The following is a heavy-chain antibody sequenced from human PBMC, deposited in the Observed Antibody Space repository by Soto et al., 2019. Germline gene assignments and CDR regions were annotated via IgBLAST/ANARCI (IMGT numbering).Heavy chain of an antibody. CDR3: ARDRGSSTWEYGMEV. Sequence: SETLSLTCTVSGGSISSGGYYCSWIRQHPGKGLEWIGYIYYSVSTYYNPSLKSRVTISVDTSKNQFSLKLSSVTAADTAVYYCARDRGSSTWEYGMEVWGQGTTLTVSS. V-gene: IGHV4-31*03. CDR1: GGSISSGGYY. J-gene: IGHJ6*02. CDR2: IYYSVST. D-gene: IGHD6-6*01.